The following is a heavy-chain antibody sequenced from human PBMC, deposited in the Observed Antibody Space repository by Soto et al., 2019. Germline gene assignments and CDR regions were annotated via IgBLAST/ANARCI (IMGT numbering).Heavy chain of an antibody. J-gene: IGHJ4*02. CDR2: INPGGGSK. CDR3: ARDPRMVTIRSLPKYHFDL. V-gene: IGHV1-46*01. Sequence: ASVKVSCKASGYTFTTYYLHWVRQAPGQGLGWMGVINPGGGSKSYGQKFQGRVTMTRDTSTTTVFMELSSLRSEDMAVYYCARDPRMVTIRSLPKYHFDLWGQGTQVTVSS. CDR1: GYTFTTYY. D-gene: IGHD5-18*01.